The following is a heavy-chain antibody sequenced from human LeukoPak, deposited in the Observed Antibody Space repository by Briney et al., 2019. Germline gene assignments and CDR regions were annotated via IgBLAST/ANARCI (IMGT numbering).Heavy chain of an antibody. CDR1: GFSFSNYA. V-gene: IGHV3-23*01. D-gene: IGHD3-3*01. CDR3: AKDPQSPSIFGVVTDSGYFDY. Sequence: GGFLRLSCGASGFSFSNYAMSWVRQAPGKGLEWVSGISDSGSTAFYADSVKGRFTSSRDNSKNTLYLQMNSLRAEDTAVYYCAKDPQSPSIFGVVTDSGYFDYWGQGTLVTVSS. J-gene: IGHJ4*02. CDR2: ISDSGSTA.